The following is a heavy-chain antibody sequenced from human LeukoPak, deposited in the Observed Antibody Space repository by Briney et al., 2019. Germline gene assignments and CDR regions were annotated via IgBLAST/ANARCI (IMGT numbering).Heavy chain of an antibody. Sequence: GGSLRLSCAASGFTVSSNYMSWVRQAPGKGLEWVSVIYSGGSTYYADSVKGRFTISRDNSKNTLYLQMNSLRAEDTAVYYCARVTYDFRDLYYYYYMDVWGKGTTVTVSS. CDR2: IYSGGST. CDR3: ARVTYDFRDLYYYYYMDV. J-gene: IGHJ6*03. V-gene: IGHV3-53*01. CDR1: GFTVSSNY. D-gene: IGHD4-11*01.